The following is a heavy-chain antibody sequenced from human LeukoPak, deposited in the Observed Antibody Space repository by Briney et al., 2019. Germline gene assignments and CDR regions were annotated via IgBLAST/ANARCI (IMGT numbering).Heavy chain of an antibody. CDR2: IYPGDSDT. CDR1: GYSFTSYW. CDR3: ARHSDYGSGSYSRFDY. Sequence: PGESLKISCKGSGYSFTSYWIGWVRQMPGKGLEWRGIIYPGDSDTRYSPSFQGQVTISADKSISTAYLQWSSLKASDTAMYYCARHSDYGSGSYSRFDYWGQGTLVTVSS. J-gene: IGHJ4*02. D-gene: IGHD3-10*01. V-gene: IGHV5-51*01.